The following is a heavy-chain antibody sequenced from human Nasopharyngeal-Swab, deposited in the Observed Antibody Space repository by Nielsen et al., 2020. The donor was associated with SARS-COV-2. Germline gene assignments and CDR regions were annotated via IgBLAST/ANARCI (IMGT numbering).Heavy chain of an antibody. Sequence: LKISCAASGFTFSSYAMSWVRQAPGKGLEWVSAISVSGGSTYYADSVKGRFTISRDNSKNTLYLQMSSLRAGDTALYYCARKKTTAAAEDYWGQGTLVTVSS. CDR3: ARKKTTAAAEDY. D-gene: IGHD6-13*01. CDR2: ISVSGGST. V-gene: IGHV3-23*01. J-gene: IGHJ4*02. CDR1: GFTFSSYA.